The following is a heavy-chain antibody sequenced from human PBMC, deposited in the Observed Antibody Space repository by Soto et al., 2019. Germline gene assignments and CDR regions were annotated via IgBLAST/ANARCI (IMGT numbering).Heavy chain of an antibody. V-gene: IGHV1-18*01. CDR2: ISAYNGNT. CDR3: ARDIANPIGYCSGTSCYGLGY. CDR1: GYTFTSYG. Sequence: QVQLVQSGAEVKKPGASVKVSCQASGYTFTSYGISWVRPAPGQGREWMGWISAYNGNTNYAQKLQGRGTMTTDTSKSKAYMELRSLRCDDTAVYDCARDIANPIGYCSGTSCYGLGYWGQGTLVTVSS. J-gene: IGHJ4*02. D-gene: IGHD2-2*01.